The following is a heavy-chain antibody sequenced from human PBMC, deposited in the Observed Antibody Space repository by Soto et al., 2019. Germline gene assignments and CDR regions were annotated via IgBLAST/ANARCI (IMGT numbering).Heavy chain of an antibody. CDR1: GFTFSSYA. V-gene: IGHV3-30-3*01. Sequence: QVQPVESGGGVVQPGRSLRLSCAASGFTFSSYAMHWVRQAPGKGLEWVAVISYDGSNKYYADSVKGRFTISRDNSKNTLYLQMNSLRAEDTAVYYCARDWQSRDYWGQGTLVTVSS. CDR2: ISYDGSNK. CDR3: ARDWQSRDY. J-gene: IGHJ4*02.